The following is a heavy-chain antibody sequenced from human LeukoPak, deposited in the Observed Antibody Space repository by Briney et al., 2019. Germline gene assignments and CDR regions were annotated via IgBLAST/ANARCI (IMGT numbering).Heavy chain of an antibody. J-gene: IGHJ4*02. V-gene: IGHV3-21*03. Sequence: PGGSLRLSCAGSGFTFSSYSMNWVRQAPGKGLEWVSSISSSSSYIYYADSVKGRFTISRDNARNSLYLQMNSLKTEDTAVYYCRSPGGIAATDSDFWGQGTLVTVSS. CDR3: RSPGGIAATDSDF. CDR1: GFTFSSYS. D-gene: IGHD6-25*01. CDR2: ISSSSSYI.